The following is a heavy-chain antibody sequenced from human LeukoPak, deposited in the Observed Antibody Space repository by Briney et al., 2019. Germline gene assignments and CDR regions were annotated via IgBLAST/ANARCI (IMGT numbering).Heavy chain of an antibody. Sequence: PSETLSLTCTVSGYSVNSAYYWGRIRQPPGKGLEWIGNLFPDLTTEYNPSLKGRVTISLDTSNNLFSLRLTSVTAADMALYFCAGMTTVIRGRRFDSWGQGALVTVSS. CDR1: GYSVNSAYY. D-gene: IGHD4-17*01. CDR3: AGMTTVIRGRRFDS. CDR2: LFPDLTT. J-gene: IGHJ4*02. V-gene: IGHV4-38-2*02.